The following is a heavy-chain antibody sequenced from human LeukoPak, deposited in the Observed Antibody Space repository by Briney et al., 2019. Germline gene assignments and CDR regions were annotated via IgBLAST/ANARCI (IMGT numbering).Heavy chain of an antibody. Sequence: GGSLRLSCVAPGFEFDSYDMNWVRQAPGKGLEWVANIKQDGSEKYSVDSVKGRFTISRDNSKNTLYLQMNSLRAEDTAVYYCARGYSTGWPREFDYWGQGTLVTVSS. CDR1: GFEFDSYD. CDR3: ARGYSTGWPREFDY. D-gene: IGHD6-19*01. J-gene: IGHJ4*02. V-gene: IGHV3-7*03. CDR2: IKQDGSEK.